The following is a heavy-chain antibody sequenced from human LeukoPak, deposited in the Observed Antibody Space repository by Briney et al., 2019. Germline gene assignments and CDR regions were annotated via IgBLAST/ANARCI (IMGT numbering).Heavy chain of an antibody. V-gene: IGHV4-39*01. CDR2: IYYSGST. CDR1: GGSISTGAYY. J-gene: IGHJ4*02. Sequence: SETLSLTCTVSGGSISTGAYYSAWIRQPPGKWLGWIVSIYYSGSTSYNPSLKSRVTISVDTSKNQFSLKLSSVTAADTAVYYCARHSMAHYDSHVSRPHFDYWGQGTLVSVSS. D-gene: IGHD3-22*01. CDR3: ARHSMAHYDSHVSRPHFDY.